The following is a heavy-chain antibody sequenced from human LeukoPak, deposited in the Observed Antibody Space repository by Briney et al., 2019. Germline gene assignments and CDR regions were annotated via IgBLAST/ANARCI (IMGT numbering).Heavy chain of an antibody. CDR3: ARALAVAGTSEDY. Sequence: ASVKVSCKASGGTFSSYAISWVRQAPGQGLEWMGKIIPILGIANYAQKFQGRVTITADKSTSTAYVELSSLRSEDTAVYYCARALAVAGTSEDYWGQGTLVTVSS. D-gene: IGHD6-19*01. CDR1: GGTFSSYA. J-gene: IGHJ4*02. CDR2: IIPILGIA. V-gene: IGHV1-69*04.